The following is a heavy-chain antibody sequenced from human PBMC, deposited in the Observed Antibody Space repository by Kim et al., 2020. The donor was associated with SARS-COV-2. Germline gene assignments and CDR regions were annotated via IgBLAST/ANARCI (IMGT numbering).Heavy chain of an antibody. CDR2: IYYSGST. V-gene: IGHV4-39*01. D-gene: IGHD6-19*01. CDR3: ARRQGIMAGRSFDY. J-gene: IGHJ4*02. CDR1: RGSINSNNYY. Sequence: SETLSLTCTVSRGSINSNNYYWDWIRLPPGKGLEWIGSIYYSGSTYYNPSLNSRLTISVDTSKNQFSLRLSSVTAADTAMYYCARRQGIMAGRSFDYWGQETLVTVSS.